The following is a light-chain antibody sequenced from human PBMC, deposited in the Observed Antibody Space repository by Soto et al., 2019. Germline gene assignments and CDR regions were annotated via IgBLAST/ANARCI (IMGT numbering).Light chain of an antibody. CDR2: GAS. J-gene: IGKJ5*01. Sequence: ENVLTQSPGTLSLSPGERGTLSCRASQTVSSYLTWYQQRPGQAPRLLIYGASKRATGIPDRFSGSGSGTDFTLTISRLEPEDFALYYCQQYGTSPITFGQGTRLEIK. V-gene: IGKV3-20*01. CDR3: QQYGTSPIT. CDR1: QTVSSY.